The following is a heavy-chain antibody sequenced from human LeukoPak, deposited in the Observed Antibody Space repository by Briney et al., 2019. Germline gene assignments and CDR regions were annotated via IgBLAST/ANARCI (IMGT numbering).Heavy chain of an antibody. Sequence: GGSLRLSCAASGFTFSSYSMNWVRQAPGKGLEWVSSISSSGSSYKYYSDSVKGRFTISRDNAKSSLYLQTNSLRAEDTAVYYCAPAAIGGSYYGMDVWGQGTTVTVSS. J-gene: IGHJ6*02. CDR1: GFTFSSYS. V-gene: IGHV3-21*01. CDR3: APAAIGGSYYGMDV. CDR2: ISSSGSSYK. D-gene: IGHD2-2*02.